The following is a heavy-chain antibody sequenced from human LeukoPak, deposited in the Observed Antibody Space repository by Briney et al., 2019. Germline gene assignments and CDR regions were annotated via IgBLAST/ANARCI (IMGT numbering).Heavy chain of an antibody. CDR2: INWNGGST. CDR1: GFTFDDYG. J-gene: IGHJ4*02. CDR3: AREGAGGSGWYFDY. V-gene: IGHV3-20*04. D-gene: IGHD6-19*01. Sequence: PEGSLRLSCAASGFTFDDYGMSWVRQAPGEGLEWVSGINWNGGSTGYADSVKGRFTISRDNAKNSLYLQMNSLRAEDTALYYCAREGAGGSGWYFDYWGQGTLVTVSS.